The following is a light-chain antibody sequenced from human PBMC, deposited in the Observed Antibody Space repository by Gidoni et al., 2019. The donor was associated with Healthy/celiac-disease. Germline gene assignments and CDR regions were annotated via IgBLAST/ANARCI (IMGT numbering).Light chain of an antibody. V-gene: IGKV2-28*01. J-gene: IGKJ4*01. CDR3: MQDIQTPLT. Sequence: DIVMPQSPLSLPVTPGEPASISCSSSQILLHSNGYNYLDWYLQKPGQSPQLLIYLGSNRASGVPDRFSGSGSGTDFTLKISRVEAEDVGVYYCMQDIQTPLTFGGGTKVEIK. CDR2: LGS. CDR1: QILLHSNGYNY.